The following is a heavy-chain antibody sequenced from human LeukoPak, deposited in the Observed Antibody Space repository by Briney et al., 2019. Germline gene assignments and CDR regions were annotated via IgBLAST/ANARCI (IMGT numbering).Heavy chain of an antibody. CDR3: ARDRSSNLYYYYDMDV. D-gene: IGHD6-13*01. V-gene: IGHV3-30-3*01. J-gene: IGHJ6*02. CDR1: GFTFSTYP. CDR2: ISFDGSNK. Sequence: QPGGSLRLSCEASGFTFSTYPMHWVRQAPGKGLEWVAVISFDGSNKYYGDSVKGRFTISRDDSKNTLYLQMDSLGAEDTAVYYCARDRSSNLYYYYDMDVWGQGTTVTVSS.